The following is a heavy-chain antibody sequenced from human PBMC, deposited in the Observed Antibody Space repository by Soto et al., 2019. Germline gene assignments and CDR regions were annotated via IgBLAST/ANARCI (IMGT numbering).Heavy chain of an antibody. Sequence: QLHLQESGPGLVKPSATLSLTCTVSGGSISSGDYYWGWIRQPPGEGLEWIGTIYHSGITYYNPSLKSRVTISEDTSNNQFSLKLTFVTAADTAVYYCARQDVRAWGRFDPWGQGTLVTVSS. CDR3: ARQDVRAWGRFDP. CDR2: IYHSGIT. V-gene: IGHV4-39*01. CDR1: GGSISSGDYY. D-gene: IGHD7-27*01. J-gene: IGHJ5*02.